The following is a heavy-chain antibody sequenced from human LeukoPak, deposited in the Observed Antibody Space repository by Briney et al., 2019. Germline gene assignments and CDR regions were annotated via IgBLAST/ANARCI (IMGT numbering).Heavy chain of an antibody. D-gene: IGHD3-22*01. CDR1: GGSISKYY. J-gene: IGHJ4*02. Sequence: SETLSLTCIVSGGSISKYYWSWIRQSPGKGLEWVGYIYDSGATTDYNPSLKNRVTMSVDTSKNQFSLKVRSVAAADTAVYYCARAQWYYDGTNYSPSGFDGWGQGTLVTVSS. CDR3: ARAQWYYDGTNYSPSGFDG. V-gene: IGHV4-59*01. CDR2: IYDSGATT.